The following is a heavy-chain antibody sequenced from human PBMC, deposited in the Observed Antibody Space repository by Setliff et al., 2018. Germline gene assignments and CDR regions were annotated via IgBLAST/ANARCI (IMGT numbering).Heavy chain of an antibody. CDR2: INTNTGNP. J-gene: IGHJ6*03. CDR1: GYTFTGYA. CDR3: ARGVYEDSDGYRGHYYYYMDV. V-gene: IGHV7-4-1*02. Sequence: ASVKVSCKASGYTFTGYAINWVRQAPGQGLEYLGWINTNTGNPTYVQGFTGRFVFSLDTSVSTAYLQISSLKAEETAVYYCARGVYEDSDGYRGHYYYYMDVWGKGATVTVAS. D-gene: IGHD3-22*01.